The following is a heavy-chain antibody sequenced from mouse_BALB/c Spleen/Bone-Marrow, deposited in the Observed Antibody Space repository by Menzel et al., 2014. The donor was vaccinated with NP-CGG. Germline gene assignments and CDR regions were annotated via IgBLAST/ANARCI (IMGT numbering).Heavy chain of an antibody. CDR1: GYTFTNYW. V-gene: IGHV1-69*02. D-gene: IGHD2-14*01. CDR2: IYPSDSYS. J-gene: IGHJ4*01. Sequence: VQLQQSGAELVRPGASVKVSCEASGYTFTNYWINWVRQRPGQGLEWIGNIYPSDSYSNYNQKFKDKATLTVDKSSSTAYMRLSSPTSEDSAVYYCTRRDRYDYYGVDYWGQGTSVTVSS. CDR3: TRRDRYDYYGVDY.